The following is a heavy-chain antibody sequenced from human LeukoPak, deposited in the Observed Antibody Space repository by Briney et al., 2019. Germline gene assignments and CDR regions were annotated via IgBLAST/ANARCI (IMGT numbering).Heavy chain of an antibody. V-gene: IGHV4-34*01. CDR3: ARPGVAGAFYYYYYMDV. CDR1: GGSFSGYY. J-gene: IGHJ6*03. D-gene: IGHD6-19*01. CDR2: INHSGST. Sequence: ASETLSLTCAVYGGSFSGYYWSWIRQPPGKGLEWIGEINHSGSTNYNPSLKSRVTISVDTSKNQFSLKLSSVTAADTAVYYCARPGVAGAFYYYYYMDVWGKGTTVTVSS.